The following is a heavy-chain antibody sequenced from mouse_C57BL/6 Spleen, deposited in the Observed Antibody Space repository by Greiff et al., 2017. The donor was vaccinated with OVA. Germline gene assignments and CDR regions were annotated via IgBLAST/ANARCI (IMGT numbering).Heavy chain of an antibody. D-gene: IGHD1-1*01. J-gene: IGHJ2*01. CDR2: INPNNGGT. V-gene: IGHV1-18*01. Sequence: EVQLQQSGPELVKPGASVKIPCKASGYTFTDYNMDWVKQSHGKSLEWIGDINPNNGGTIYNQKFKGKATLTVDKSSSTAYMELRSLTSEDTAVYYCARKDYGSHYYFDYWGQGTTLTVSS. CDR1: GYTFTDYN. CDR3: ARKDYGSHYYFDY.